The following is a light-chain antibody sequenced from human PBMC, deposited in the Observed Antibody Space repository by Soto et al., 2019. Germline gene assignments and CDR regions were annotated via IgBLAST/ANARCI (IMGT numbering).Light chain of an antibody. CDR1: QSVSSY. Sequence: EIVLTQSPATLSLSPGERAALSCRASQSVSSYLAWYQQKPGQAHRLLIYDASKRAPGIPARFTGSGSGTDFTLPISSLEPEDFAVYFCQQRSVWPSTFGGGTKVEI. J-gene: IGKJ4*01. CDR3: QQRSVWPST. V-gene: IGKV3-11*01. CDR2: DAS.